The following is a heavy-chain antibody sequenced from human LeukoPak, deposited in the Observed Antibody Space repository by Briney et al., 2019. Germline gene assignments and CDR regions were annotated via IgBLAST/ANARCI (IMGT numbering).Heavy chain of an antibody. Sequence: GGTLRLSCAASGFTFSSYGMSWVRQAPGKGLEWVSAISGSGGSTYYADSVKGRFTISRDNSKNTLYLQMNSLRAEDTSVYYCAELGITMIGGVWGKGTTVTISS. CDR2: ISGSGGST. CDR1: GFTFSSYG. V-gene: IGHV3-23*01. CDR3: AELGITMIGGV. J-gene: IGHJ6*04. D-gene: IGHD3-10*02.